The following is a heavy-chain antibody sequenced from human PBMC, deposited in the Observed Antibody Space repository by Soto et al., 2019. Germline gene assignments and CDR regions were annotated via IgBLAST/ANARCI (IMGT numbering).Heavy chain of an antibody. J-gene: IGHJ3*01. Sequence: QVQLVQSGAGVKRPGASVGVSCKASGYTFTTYFMHWVRQAPGQGLGWRGIINPSRGSTTYAQTFQGRVTLTRDTSTRTIYMELSSLRSDDTAVYYCAGVGQGAHAFDLWGPGTLVTVSS. CDR2: INPSRGST. V-gene: IGHV1-46*03. D-gene: IGHD3-16*01. CDR3: AGVGQGAHAFDL. CDR1: GYTFTTYF.